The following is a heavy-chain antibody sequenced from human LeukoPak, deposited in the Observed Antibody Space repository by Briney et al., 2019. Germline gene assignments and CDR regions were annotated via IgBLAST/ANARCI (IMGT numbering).Heavy chain of an antibody. CDR1: GGSISSYY. D-gene: IGHD5-12*01. Sequence: SETLSLTCTVSGGSISSYYWSWIRQPPGKGLEWIGYIYYSGSTNYNPSLKSRVTISVDTSKNQFSLKLSSVTAADTAVYYCARSYDDPSSGVDYWGQGTLVTVSS. J-gene: IGHJ4*02. V-gene: IGHV4-59*01. CDR2: IYYSGST. CDR3: ARSYDDPSSGVDY.